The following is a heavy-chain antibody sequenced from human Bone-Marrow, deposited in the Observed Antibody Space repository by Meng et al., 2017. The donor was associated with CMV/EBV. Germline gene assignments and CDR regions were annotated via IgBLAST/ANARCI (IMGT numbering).Heavy chain of an antibody. V-gene: IGHV3-21*01. D-gene: IGHD3-3*01. Sequence: GGSLRLSCAASGFTFSSYSMNWVRQAPGKGLEWVSSISSSSSYIYYADSVKGRFTISRDNAKNSLYLQMNSLRAEDTAVSYCARDSTSCSSTSCYSFGNYDFWSGYYQFDYWGQGTRVTGYS. CDR2: ISSSSSYI. CDR1: GFTFSSYS. CDR3: ARDSTSCSSTSCYSFGNYDFWSGYYQFDY. J-gene: IGHJ4*02.